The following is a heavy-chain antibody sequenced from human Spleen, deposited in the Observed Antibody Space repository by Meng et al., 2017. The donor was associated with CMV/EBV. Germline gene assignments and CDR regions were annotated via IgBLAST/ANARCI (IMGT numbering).Heavy chain of an antibody. CDR1: GGSFSGYS. Sequence: YGGSFSGYSWSWIRHPPGKVLEWIGAINHSGSTNYNPSLKSRVTISVDTSKNQFSLKLSSVTAADTAVYYCASGQGIQLWSRGWFDPWGQGTLVTVSS. CDR3: ASGQGIQLWSRGWFDP. CDR2: INHSGST. J-gene: IGHJ5*02. V-gene: IGHV4-34*01. D-gene: IGHD5-18*01.